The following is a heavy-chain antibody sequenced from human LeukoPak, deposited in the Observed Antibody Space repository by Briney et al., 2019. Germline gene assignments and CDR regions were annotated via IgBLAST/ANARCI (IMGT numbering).Heavy chain of an antibody. J-gene: IGHJ4*02. CDR2: IKQDGSEI. CDR1: GSIFSNYW. CDR3: ANQYYDSSGYYYAED. V-gene: IGHV3-7*03. D-gene: IGHD3-22*01. Sequence: GGSLRLSCAASGSIFSNYWMGWVRQAPGKGLEWAANIKQDGSEIYYVASVKGRFIISRDTAKDSLYLQMKSLRAEDTAVYYCANQYYDSSGYYYAEDWGQGTLVTVSS.